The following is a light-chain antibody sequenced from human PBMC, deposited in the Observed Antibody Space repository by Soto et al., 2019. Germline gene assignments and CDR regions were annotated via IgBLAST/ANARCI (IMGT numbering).Light chain of an antibody. Sequence: AIRMTQSPSSLSPSTGDRVTITCRASQGISSYLAWYQQKPGKAPQLLIYAASTLQSGVPSRFSGSGSGTDFTLTISCLQSEDFATYYCQQYYSYPWTFGQGTKVDIK. V-gene: IGKV1-8*01. CDR2: AAS. J-gene: IGKJ1*01. CDR1: QGISSY. CDR3: QQYYSYPWT.